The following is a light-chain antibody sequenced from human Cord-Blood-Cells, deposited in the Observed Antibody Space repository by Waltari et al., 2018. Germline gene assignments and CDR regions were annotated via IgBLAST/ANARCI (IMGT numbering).Light chain of an antibody. CDR2: GAS. V-gene: IGKV3-20*01. J-gene: IGKJ4*01. CDR3: QQYGSSPLT. CDR1: QSVSSSY. Sequence: EIVLTQSPGTLSLSPGERATLSCRASQSVSSSYLAWYQQKPGQAPRLLIDGASSRATGIPDRFSGSGSGTDFTLTISRLEPEDFAVYYCQQYGSSPLTVGGGTKVEIK.